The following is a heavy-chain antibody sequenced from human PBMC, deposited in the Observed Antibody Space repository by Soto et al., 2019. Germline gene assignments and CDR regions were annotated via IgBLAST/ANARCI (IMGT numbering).Heavy chain of an antibody. Sequence: WWSLRLSCSAFVFTVSGKKYVAVVRQAPGKGLEWVSALYDLDGTYYADSVKGRFTTSSDSSRTTVYLQMNDLRPDDTAVYSCATWHLREHAYDIWGQGTTVTVSS. D-gene: IGHD3-10*01. CDR1: VFTVSGKKY. V-gene: IGHV3-53*01. CDR2: LYDLDGT. CDR3: ATWHLREHAYDI. J-gene: IGHJ3*02.